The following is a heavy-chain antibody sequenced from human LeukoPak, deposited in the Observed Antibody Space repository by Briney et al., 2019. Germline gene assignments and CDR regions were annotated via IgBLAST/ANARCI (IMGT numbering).Heavy chain of an antibody. J-gene: IGHJ4*02. CDR1: GGSFSGYY. CDR3: ARALRPPTITDY. D-gene: IGHD4-11*01. CDR2: IDHSGST. Sequence: SEILSLTCAVYGGSFSGYYWSWIRQPPGKGLEWIGEIDHSGSTNYNPSLKSRVTISVDTSKNQFSLKLSSVTAADTAVYYCARALRPPTITDYWGQGTLVTVSS. V-gene: IGHV4-34*01.